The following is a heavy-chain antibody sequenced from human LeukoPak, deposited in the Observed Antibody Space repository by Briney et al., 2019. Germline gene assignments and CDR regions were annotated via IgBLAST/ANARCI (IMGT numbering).Heavy chain of an antibody. V-gene: IGHV1-2*02. CDR3: ARAHRRYCSGGSCYIIWFNP. D-gene: IGHD2-15*01. CDR2: INPNSGGT. CDR1: GYTFTGYY. Sequence: ASVKVSCKASGYTFTGYYMHWVRQAPGQGLEWMGWINPNSGGTNYAQKFQGRVTMTRDTSISTAYMELSRLRSDDTAVYYCARAHRRYCSGGSCYIIWFNPWGQGTLVTVSS. J-gene: IGHJ5*02.